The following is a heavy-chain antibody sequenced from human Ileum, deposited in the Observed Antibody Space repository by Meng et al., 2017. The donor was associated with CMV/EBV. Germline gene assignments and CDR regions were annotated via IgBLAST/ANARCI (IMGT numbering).Heavy chain of an antibody. CDR3: ANSREDNAFDI. D-gene: IGHD1-26*01. CDR1: GFTFDDYA. V-gene: IGHV3-9*01. J-gene: IGHJ3*02. CDR2: ISWNSGSI. Sequence: GGSLRLSCAASGFTFDDYAMHWVRQAPGKGLEWVSGISWNSGSIGYADSVKGRFTISRDNAKNSLYLQMNSLRAEDTALYYCANSREDNAFDIWGQGTMVTVSS.